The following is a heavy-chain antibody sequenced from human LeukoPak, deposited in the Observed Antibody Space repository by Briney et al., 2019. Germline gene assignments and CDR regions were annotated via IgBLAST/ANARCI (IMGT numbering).Heavy chain of an antibody. CDR2: FYYSGST. CDR1: GVSISGYY. V-gene: IGHV4-59*01. CDR3: ARAGSSWYFFDS. D-gene: IGHD6-13*01. Sequence: SETLSLTCTVSGVSISGYYWNWIRQPPGKGLEWIGHFYYSGSTNYNPSLKSRVTISVDTSKNQFSLKLSSVTAADTAVYYCARAGSSWYFFDSWGQGTLVTVSS. J-gene: IGHJ4*02.